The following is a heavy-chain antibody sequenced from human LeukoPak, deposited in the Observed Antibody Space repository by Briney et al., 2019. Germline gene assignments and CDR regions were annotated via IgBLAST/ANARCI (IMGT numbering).Heavy chain of an antibody. CDR3: ARGGIIGITIFGVVIIDPPYDY. Sequence: GASVKVSCKASGYTFTGYYMHWVRQAPGQGLEWMGWINPNSGGTNYAQKFQGRVTMTRDTSISTAYMELSRLRSDDTAVYYCARGGIIGITIFGVVIIDPPYDYWGQGTLVTVSS. D-gene: IGHD3-3*01. CDR2: INPNSGGT. CDR1: GYTFTGYY. V-gene: IGHV1-2*02. J-gene: IGHJ4*02.